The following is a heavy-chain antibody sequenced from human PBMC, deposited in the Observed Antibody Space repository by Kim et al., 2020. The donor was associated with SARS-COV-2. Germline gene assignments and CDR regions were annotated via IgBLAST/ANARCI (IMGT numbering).Heavy chain of an antibody. D-gene: IGHD3-22*01. Sequence: ASVKVSCKASGYTFTSYDINWVRQATGQGLEWMGWMNPNSGNTGYAQKFQGRVTMTRNTSISKAYMELSSLRSEDTAVYYCARGNRGITMIVVVINYYYYGMDVWGEGTTVTVSS. CDR2: MNPNSGNT. CDR3: ARGNRGITMIVVVINYYYYGMDV. J-gene: IGHJ6*04. V-gene: IGHV1-8*01. CDR1: GYTFTSYD.